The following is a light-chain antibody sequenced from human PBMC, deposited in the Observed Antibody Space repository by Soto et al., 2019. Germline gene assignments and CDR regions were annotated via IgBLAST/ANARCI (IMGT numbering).Light chain of an antibody. CDR3: QQYDTLPLT. V-gene: IGKV3-20*01. CDR2: GAS. CDR1: QSVSSSY. J-gene: IGKJ4*01. Sequence: EIVLTQSPGTLSLSPGERATLSCRASQSVSSSYLAWYQQKPGQAPRLLIYGASSRATGIPDRFSGSGSGTDFTLTISRLEPEDFAVYYCQQYDTLPLTFGGGTKVKI.